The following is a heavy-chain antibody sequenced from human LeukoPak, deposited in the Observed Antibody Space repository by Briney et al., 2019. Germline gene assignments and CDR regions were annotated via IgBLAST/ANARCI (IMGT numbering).Heavy chain of an antibody. V-gene: IGHV3-15*01. D-gene: IGHD1-26*01. Sequence: GGSLRLSCAASGFTFSNAWMSWVRQAPGKGLEWVGRIKSKTDGGTTDCAAPVKGRFTISRDDSKNTLYLQMNSLKTEDTAVYYCTTDKLREGGADFAPFDYWGQGTLVTVSS. CDR2: IKSKTDGGTT. CDR3: TTDKLREGGADFAPFDY. CDR1: GFTFSNAW. J-gene: IGHJ4*02.